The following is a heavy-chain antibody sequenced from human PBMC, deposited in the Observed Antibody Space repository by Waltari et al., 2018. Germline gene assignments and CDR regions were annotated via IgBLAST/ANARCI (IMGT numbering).Heavy chain of an antibody. V-gene: IGHV4-38-2*02. CDR3: ARSTGQGFTVHGDY. CDR1: GGSISSYY. J-gene: IGHJ4*02. D-gene: IGHD4-17*01. Sequence: QVQLQESGPGLVKPSETLSLTCTVSGGSISSYYWGWIRQPPGKGLEWIGSIYHSGSTYYNPSLKSRVTISVDTSKNQFSLKLSSVTAADTAVYYCARSTGQGFTVHGDYWGQGTLVTVSS. CDR2: IYHSGST.